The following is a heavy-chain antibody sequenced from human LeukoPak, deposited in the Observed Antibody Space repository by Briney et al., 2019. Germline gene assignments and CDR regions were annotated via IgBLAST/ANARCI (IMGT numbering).Heavy chain of an antibody. V-gene: IGHV3-9*01. Sequence: GGSLRLSCAASGFTFDDYAMHWVRQAPGKGLEWVSGISWNSGSMDYADSVKGRFTISRDNAKNSLYLQMNSLRAEDTALYYCAKDMAGPGWDILVGDYYDGMDVWGQGTTVTVSS. CDR1: GFTFDDYA. CDR2: ISWNSGSM. CDR3: AKDMAGPGWDILVGDYYDGMDV. D-gene: IGHD1-26*01. J-gene: IGHJ6*02.